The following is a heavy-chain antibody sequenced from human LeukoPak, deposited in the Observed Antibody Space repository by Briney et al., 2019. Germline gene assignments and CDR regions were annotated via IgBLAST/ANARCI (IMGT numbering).Heavy chain of an antibody. Sequence: GESLKISCKGSGYSFTSYWIGWVRQMPGKGLELMGIIYPGDSDTRYSPSFQGQVTISADKSISTAYLQWSSLKASDTAMYYCARLAMVRGVIQYYFDYWGQGTLVTVSS. D-gene: IGHD3-10*01. V-gene: IGHV5-51*01. CDR3: ARLAMVRGVIQYYFDY. CDR2: IYPGDSDT. J-gene: IGHJ4*02. CDR1: GYSFTSYW.